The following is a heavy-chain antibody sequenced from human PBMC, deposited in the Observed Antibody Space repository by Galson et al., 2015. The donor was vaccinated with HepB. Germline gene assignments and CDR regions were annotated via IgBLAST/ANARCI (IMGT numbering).Heavy chain of an antibody. Sequence: SVKVSCKASGGTFSSYTISWVRQAPGQGLEWMGRIIPILGIANYAQKFQGRVTITADKSTSTAYMELSSLRSEDTAVYYCARYGSGSYGFDPWGQGTLVTVSS. J-gene: IGHJ5*02. CDR2: IIPILGIA. CDR1: GGTFSSYT. CDR3: ARYGSGSYGFDP. D-gene: IGHD3-10*01. V-gene: IGHV1-69*02.